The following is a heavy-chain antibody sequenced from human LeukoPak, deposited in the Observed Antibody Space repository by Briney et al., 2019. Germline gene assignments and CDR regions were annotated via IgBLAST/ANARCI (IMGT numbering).Heavy chain of an antibody. Sequence: PGGSLRLSCAASGFTFEDYGMSWVRQAPGKGLEWVSGINWNGGDTGYADSVTGRFTISRDNAKNSLYLQMNSLRAEDTALYYCATDRMAYGSESSEDHWGQGTLVTVSS. CDR2: INWNGGDT. D-gene: IGHD3-10*01. J-gene: IGHJ4*02. CDR1: GFTFEDYG. CDR3: ATDRMAYGSESSEDH. V-gene: IGHV3-20*04.